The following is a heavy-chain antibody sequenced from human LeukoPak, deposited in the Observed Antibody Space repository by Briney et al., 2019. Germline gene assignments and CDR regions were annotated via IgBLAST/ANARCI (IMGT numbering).Heavy chain of an antibody. D-gene: IGHD1-26*01. CDR1: GGSISPYY. CDR2: IYYSGST. V-gene: IGHV4-59*01. Sequence: PSETLSLTCTISGGSISPYYWSWIRQPPGKGLEWIGYIYYSGSTNYNPSLKSRVTISVDTSKNQFSLKLSSVTAADTAVYYCANGGGIVGDPYYGMDVWGQGTTVTVSS. CDR3: ANGGGIVGDPYYGMDV. J-gene: IGHJ6*02.